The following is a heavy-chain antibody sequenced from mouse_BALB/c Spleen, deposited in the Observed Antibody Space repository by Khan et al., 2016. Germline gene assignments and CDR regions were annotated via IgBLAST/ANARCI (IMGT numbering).Heavy chain of an antibody. Sequence: EVKLLESGGGLVQPGGSLKLSCAASGFDFSRYWMSWVRQAPGKGLEWIGDINPDSSTINYTPSLKDKFIISRDNAKNTLYLQMSKVRSEDTALYYCARLHYYGYMNYWGQGTTVTVSS. D-gene: IGHD1-2*01. CDR1: GFDFSRYW. V-gene: IGHV4-1*02. CDR3: ARLHYYGYMNY. CDR2: INPDSSTI. J-gene: IGHJ2*01.